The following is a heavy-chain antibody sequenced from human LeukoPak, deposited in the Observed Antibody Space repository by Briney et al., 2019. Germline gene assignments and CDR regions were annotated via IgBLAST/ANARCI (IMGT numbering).Heavy chain of an antibody. CDR2: IYSGGST. D-gene: IGHD6-13*01. V-gene: IGHV3-66*01. CDR1: GFTFDDYG. CDR3: ARGGSSWSRSYYMDV. J-gene: IGHJ6*03. Sequence: PGGSLRLSCAASGFTFDDYGMSWVRQAPGKGLEWVSVIYSGGSTYYADSVKGRFTISRDNSKNTLYLQMNSLRAEDTAVYYCARGGSSWSRSYYMDVWGKGTTVTISS.